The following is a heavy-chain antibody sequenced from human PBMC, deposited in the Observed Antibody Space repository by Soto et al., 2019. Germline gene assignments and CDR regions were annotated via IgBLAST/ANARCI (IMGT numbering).Heavy chain of an antibody. D-gene: IGHD6-19*01. J-gene: IGHJ4*02. V-gene: IGHV3-74*01. CDR3: ARGPFYSSGWYDY. CDR2: ISGDGTYT. CDR1: GFTFSNFW. Sequence: GGSLRLSCEASGFTFSNFWIHWVRQESGKGLVWVSRISGDGTYTAYADSVKGRFTISRDNAKNTLYLQMDSLRVDDTAIYYCARGPFYSSGWYDYWGQGTLVTVSS.